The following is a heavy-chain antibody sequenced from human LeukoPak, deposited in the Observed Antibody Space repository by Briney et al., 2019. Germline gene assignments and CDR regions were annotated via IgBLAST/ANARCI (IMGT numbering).Heavy chain of an antibody. CDR2: ISYSGST. Sequence: SETLSLTCTVSGGSISTYYWSWIRQPPGKGLEWLGYISYSGSTNYNPSLKSRVTISIDTSKNQFSLKLTSVTAADTAVYYCARGYSGSYGRFDYWGQGTLVTVSS. D-gene: IGHD1-26*01. CDR1: GGSISTYY. V-gene: IGHV4-59*01. CDR3: ARGYSGSYGRFDY. J-gene: IGHJ4*02.